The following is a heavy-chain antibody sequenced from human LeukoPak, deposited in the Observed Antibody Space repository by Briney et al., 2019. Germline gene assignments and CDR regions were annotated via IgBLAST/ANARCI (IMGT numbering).Heavy chain of an antibody. D-gene: IGHD3-3*01. J-gene: IGHJ1*01. CDR3: ARDRPPYDFWSGYYFDFQH. CDR1: GFTFSSYS. V-gene: IGHV3-21*01. Sequence: PGGSLRLSCAASGFTFSSYSMTWVRQAPGKGLEWVSSISSSSSYIYYADSVKGRFTISRDNAKNSLYLRMNSLRAEDTAVYYCARDRPPYDFWSGYYFDFQHWGQGTLVTVSS. CDR2: ISSSSSYI.